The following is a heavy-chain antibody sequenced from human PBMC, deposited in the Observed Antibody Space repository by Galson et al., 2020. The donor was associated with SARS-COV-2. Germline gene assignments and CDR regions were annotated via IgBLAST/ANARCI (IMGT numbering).Heavy chain of an antibody. V-gene: IGHV4-34*01. Sequence: SETLSLTCAVYGESFSRYYWTWIRQPPGKQLEWIGEIDHLGRTTYNPSLKNRLTLSVDTSQNQISLRLTSVTAADTAVYYCARPTYCSATICTGAFDLWGQGNLVTVSS. CDR2: IDHLGRT. CDR3: ARPTYCSATICTGAFDL. D-gene: IGHD2-15*01. J-gene: IGHJ4*02. CDR1: GESFSRYY.